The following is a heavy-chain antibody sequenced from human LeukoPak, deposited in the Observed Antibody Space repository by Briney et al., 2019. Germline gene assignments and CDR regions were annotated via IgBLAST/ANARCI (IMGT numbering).Heavy chain of an antibody. CDR1: GFTSSSYA. CDR3: ARDTSGGYTYYFDT. CDR2: ISFSSSYI. D-gene: IGHD5-12*01. V-gene: IGHV3-21*01. Sequence: GGSLRLSCAASGFTSSSYAMSWVRQAPGKGLEWVSSISFSSSYIYYADSVKGRFTISRDNAKNSLYLRINSLRAEDTAVYYCARDTSGGYTYYFDTWGQGTLVTVSS. J-gene: IGHJ4*02.